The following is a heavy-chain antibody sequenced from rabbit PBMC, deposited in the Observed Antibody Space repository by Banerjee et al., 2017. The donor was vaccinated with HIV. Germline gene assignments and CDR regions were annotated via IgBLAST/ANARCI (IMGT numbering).Heavy chain of an antibody. V-gene: IGHV1S40*01. Sequence: QSLEESGGDLVKPGASLTLTCTASGFSFSSSYHMCWVRQAPGKGLEWIACIYTGSGDTYYTSWAKGRFTISKTSSTTVTLQMTSLTAADTATYFCARNMGYGSSSGYYGLWGPGTLVTVS. CDR3: ARNMGYGSSSGYYGL. CDR2: IYTGSGDT. D-gene: IGHD1-1*01. CDR1: GFSFSSSYH. J-gene: IGHJ4*01.